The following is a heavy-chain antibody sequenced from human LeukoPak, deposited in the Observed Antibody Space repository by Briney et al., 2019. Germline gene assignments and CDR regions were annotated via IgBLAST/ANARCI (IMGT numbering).Heavy chain of an antibody. D-gene: IGHD3-10*01. CDR3: ARITAYYYGSGSRWAPYSYGSRPYYFDY. CDR1: GGSFSGYY. J-gene: IGHJ4*02. CDR2: INHSGST. V-gene: IGHV4-34*01. Sequence: TSETLSLTCAVYGGSFSGYYWSWIRQPPGKGLEWIGEINHSGSTNYNPSLKSRVTISVDTSKNQFSLKLSSVTAADTAVYYCARITAYYYGSGSRWAPYSYGSRPYYFDYWGQGTLVTVSS.